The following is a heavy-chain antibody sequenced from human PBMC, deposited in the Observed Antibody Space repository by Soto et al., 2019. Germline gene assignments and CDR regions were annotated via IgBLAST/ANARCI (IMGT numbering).Heavy chain of an antibody. V-gene: IGHV3-23*01. CDR2: ITGSGAGS. D-gene: IGHD6-13*01. J-gene: IGHJ5*02. CDR1: GFTFSSYA. CDR3: AKAYSNSWPNDWFDP. Sequence: EVQLLESGGGWLQPGGSLRLSCAASGFTFSSYAMNWVRQAPGKGLEWVSGITGSGAGSYYSDSVKGRLTISIDNSKNTLYLQMNSLRAEDTAVYYCAKAYSNSWPNDWFDPWGQGTLVTVSS.